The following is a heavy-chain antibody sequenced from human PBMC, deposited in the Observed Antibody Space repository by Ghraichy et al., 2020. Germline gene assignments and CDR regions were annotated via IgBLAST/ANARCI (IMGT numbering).Heavy chain of an antibody. J-gene: IGHJ4*02. V-gene: IGHV6-1*01. D-gene: IGHD2-15*01. CDR3: AIVLAGSGHFDY. Sequence: SQTLSLTCAISGDSVSSNSAAWNWIRQSPSRGLEWLGRTYYRSNWYTDYAVSVKSRITINSDTSKNQFSLQLTSVTPEDTAIYFCAIVLAGSGHFDYWGQGALVTVSS. CDR1: GDSVSSNSAA. CDR2: TYYRSNWYT.